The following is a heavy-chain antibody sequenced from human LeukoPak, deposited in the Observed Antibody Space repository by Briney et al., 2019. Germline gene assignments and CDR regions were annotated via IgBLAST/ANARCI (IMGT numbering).Heavy chain of an antibody. CDR3: AREVLLWFGEKLGGWFDP. CDR1: GGSFSGYY. CDR2: INHSGST. D-gene: IGHD3-10*01. J-gene: IGHJ5*02. V-gene: IGHV4-34*01. Sequence: SETLSLTCAVYGGSFSGYYWSWIRQPPGKGLEWIGEINHSGSTNYNPSLKSRVTISVDTSKNQFSLKLSSVTAADTAVYYCAREVLLWFGEKLGGWFDPWGQGTLVTVSS.